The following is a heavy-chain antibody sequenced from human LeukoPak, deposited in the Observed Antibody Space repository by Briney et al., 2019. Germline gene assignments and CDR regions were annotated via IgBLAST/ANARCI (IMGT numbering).Heavy chain of an antibody. Sequence: PGGSLRLSCAASGFMFSRLGMQWVRQAPGEGLEWVAMIWHDGSVEEYADSVMGRFTISRDNSQNTLYLQMNSLRDDDTAVYYCAKEGDQFRGYLDAWGKGTTVTVSS. V-gene: IGHV3-33*06. CDR1: GFMFSRLG. CDR2: IWHDGSVE. D-gene: IGHD3-16*01. J-gene: IGHJ6*03. CDR3: AKEGDQFRGYLDA.